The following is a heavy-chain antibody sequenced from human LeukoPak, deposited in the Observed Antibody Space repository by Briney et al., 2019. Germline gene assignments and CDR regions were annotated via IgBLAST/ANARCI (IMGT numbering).Heavy chain of an antibody. CDR2: IKSKTDGGTT. J-gene: IGHJ6*03. CDR3: AKNRGAGSHYYYHMNV. Sequence: GGSLRLSCAAFGFTFSNAWMSWVRQAPGKGLEWVGRIKSKTDGGTTDYAAPVKGRFTISRDDSKNTLYLQMNSLRVEDTAVYYCAKNRGAGSHYYYHMNVWGKGTTVTVSS. D-gene: IGHD1-26*01. CDR1: GFTFSNAW. V-gene: IGHV3-15*01.